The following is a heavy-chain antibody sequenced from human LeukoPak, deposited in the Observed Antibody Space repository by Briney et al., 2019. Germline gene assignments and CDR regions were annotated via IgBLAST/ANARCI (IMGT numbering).Heavy chain of an antibody. CDR1: EFTFSSYT. CDR3: ARIMTVVTTVEY. V-gene: IGHV3-48*01. D-gene: IGHD4-23*01. CDR2: ITSSSSTI. J-gene: IGHJ4*02. Sequence: GGSLRLSCAASEFTFSSYTMNWVRQAPGKGLEWVSYITSSSSTIYYADSVKGRFTISRDNAKNSLYLQMNSLRAEDTAVYYCARIMTVVTTVEYWGQGALVTVSS.